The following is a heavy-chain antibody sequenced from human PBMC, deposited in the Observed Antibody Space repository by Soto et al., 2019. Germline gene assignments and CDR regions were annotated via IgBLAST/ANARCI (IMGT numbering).Heavy chain of an antibody. V-gene: IGHV3-30*18. CDR1: GFTFSSYG. J-gene: IGHJ3*02. CDR2: ISYDGSNK. CDR3: AKDAELLTPGAFDI. Sequence: PGGSLRLSCAASGFTFSSYGMHWVRQAPGKGLEWVAVISYDGSNKYYADSVKGRFTISRDNSKNTLYLQMNSLRAEDTAVYYCAKDAELLTPGAFDIWGQGTMVTVSS. D-gene: IGHD1-7*01.